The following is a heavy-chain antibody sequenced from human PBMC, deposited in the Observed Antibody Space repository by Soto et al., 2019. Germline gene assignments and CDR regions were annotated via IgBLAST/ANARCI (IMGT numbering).Heavy chain of an antibody. J-gene: IGHJ4*02. V-gene: IGHV3-21*01. D-gene: IGHD2-2*02. CDR2: ISSSSSYI. CDR3: ARDRGGDPVVPAAIFDY. CDR1: GFTFSSYS. Sequence: GGSLRLSCAASGFTFSSYSMNWVRQAPGKGLEWVSSISSSSSYIYYADSVKGRFTISRDNAKNSLYLQMNSLRAEDTAVYYCARDRGGDPVVPAAIFDYWGQGTLVTVSS.